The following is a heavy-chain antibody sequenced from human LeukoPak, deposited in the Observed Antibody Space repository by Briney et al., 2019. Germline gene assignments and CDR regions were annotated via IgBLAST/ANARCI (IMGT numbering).Heavy chain of an antibody. CDR1: GFTFSSYG. Sequence: GRSLRLSCAASGFTFSSYGMHWVRQAPGKGLEWVAVISYDGSNKYYADSVKGRFTISRDNSKNTLYLQMNSLRAEDTAVYYCARDSSSDLDYWGQGTLVTVSS. CDR2: ISYDGSNK. D-gene: IGHD6-13*01. CDR3: ARDSSSDLDY. J-gene: IGHJ4*02. V-gene: IGHV3-30*03.